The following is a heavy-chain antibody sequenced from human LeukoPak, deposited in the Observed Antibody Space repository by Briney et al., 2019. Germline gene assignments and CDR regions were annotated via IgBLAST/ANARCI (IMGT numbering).Heavy chain of an antibody. CDR1: GGTFSSYA. Sequence: SVKVSCKASGGTFSSYAISWVRQAPGQGLEWMGGIIPIFGTANYAQKFQGRVTITTDESTSTAYMELSSLRSEDTAVYYCARSPTYYDILTGSERYYFDYWGQGTLVTVSS. D-gene: IGHD3-9*01. CDR3: ARSPTYYDILTGSERYYFDY. CDR2: IIPIFGTA. J-gene: IGHJ4*02. V-gene: IGHV1-69*05.